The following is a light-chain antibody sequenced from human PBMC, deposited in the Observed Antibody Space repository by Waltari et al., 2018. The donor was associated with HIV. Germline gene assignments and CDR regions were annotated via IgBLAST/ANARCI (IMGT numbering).Light chain of an antibody. Sequence: DIVLTQSPATLSLSPGVRATLSCRASQSVGLNLACYQQRPGQPPKLLVYGASTRTSDTSTRFSARGSGTEFTLTITSIRPEDFATYCCRQYDVWPLTFGGGT. CDR2: GAS. CDR3: RQYDVWPLT. CDR1: QSVGLN. V-gene: IGKV3-15*01. J-gene: IGKJ4*01.